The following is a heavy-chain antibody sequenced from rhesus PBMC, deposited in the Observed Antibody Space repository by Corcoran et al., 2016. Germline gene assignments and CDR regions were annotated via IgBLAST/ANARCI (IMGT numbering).Heavy chain of an antibody. V-gene: IGHV4-147*01. CDR2: IYGSSGST. D-gene: IGHD2-27*01. Sequence: QVQLQESGPGLVKPSETLSLTCAVSGYSISSNYWSWIRQPPGKGLEWIGYIYGSSGSTYYNTSLKSRVTISTDTSKNQFSLKLSSVTAADTAVYYCARVVCSGIYCTRGSFDYWGQGVLVTVSS. J-gene: IGHJ4*01. CDR3: ARVVCSGIYCTRGSFDY. CDR1: GYSISSNY.